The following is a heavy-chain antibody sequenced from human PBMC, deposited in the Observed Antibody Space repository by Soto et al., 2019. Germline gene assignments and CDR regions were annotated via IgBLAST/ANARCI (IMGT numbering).Heavy chain of an antibody. V-gene: IGHV1-69*02. D-gene: IGHD3-10*01. CDR1: GGTFSSYT. J-gene: IGHJ6*02. Sequence: QVQLVQSGAEVKKPESSVKVSCKASGGTFSSYTISWVRQAPGQGLEWIGRIIPILGIANYAQKFQGRVTINADKSTSTAYMELSSLRSEDTAVYYCARFRGSYGMDVWGQGTTVTVSS. CDR2: IIPILGIA. CDR3: ARFRGSYGMDV.